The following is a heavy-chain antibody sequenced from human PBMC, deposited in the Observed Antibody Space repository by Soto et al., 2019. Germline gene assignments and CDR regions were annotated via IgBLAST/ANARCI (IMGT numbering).Heavy chain of an antibody. Sequence: QVQVQQSGAEVKKPGSSVNVSCKVSGGSFSTYALTWVRQAPGQGLEWMGGIIPMFGTSNYAKKFQGRVTITADKATATAYMEMSSLRFDDTAVYCCAIDRTPEGFASNFDLWGRGTLITVSS. CDR1: GGSFSTYA. V-gene: IGHV1-69*06. CDR2: IIPMFGTS. D-gene: IGHD3-9*01. CDR3: AIDRTPEGFASNFDL. J-gene: IGHJ2*01.